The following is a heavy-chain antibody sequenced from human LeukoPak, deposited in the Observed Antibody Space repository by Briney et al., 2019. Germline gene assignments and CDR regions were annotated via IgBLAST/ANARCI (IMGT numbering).Heavy chain of an antibody. CDR2: IIPIFGTA. CDR1: GGTFSSYA. V-gene: IGHV1-69*05. Sequence: GASVKVSCKASGGTFSSYAISWVRQAPGQGLEWMGRIIPIFGTANYAQKFQGRVTITTDESTSTAYMELSSLRSEDTAVYYCARTTPMVPSEDYFDYWGQGTLVTVSS. J-gene: IGHJ4*02. D-gene: IGHD4/OR15-4a*01. CDR3: ARTTPMVPSEDYFDY.